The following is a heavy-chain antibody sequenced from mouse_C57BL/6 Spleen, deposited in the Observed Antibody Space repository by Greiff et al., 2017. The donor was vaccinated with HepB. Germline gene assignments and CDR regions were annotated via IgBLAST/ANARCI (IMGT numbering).Heavy chain of an antibody. CDR1: GFNIKNTY. CDR2: IDPANGNT. CDR3: ARSGYYGSSSYFDY. D-gene: IGHD1-1*01. Sequence: EVKLVESVAELVRPGASVKLSCTASGFNIKNTYMHWVKQRPEQGLEWIGRIDPANGNTKYAPKFQGKATITADTSSNTAYLQLSSLTSEDTAIYYCARSGYYGSSSYFDYWGQGTTLTVSS. J-gene: IGHJ2*01. V-gene: IGHV14-3*01.